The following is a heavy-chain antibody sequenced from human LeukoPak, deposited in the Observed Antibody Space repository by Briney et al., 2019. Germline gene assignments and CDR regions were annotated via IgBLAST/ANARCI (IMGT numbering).Heavy chain of an antibody. V-gene: IGHV3-23*01. CDR1: GFTFYA. CDR2: ISGSGRST. J-gene: IGHJ4*02. Sequence: PGGSLRLSCAASGFTFYAMSWVRQAPGKGLEWVSGISGSGRSTFYADSVKGRFTTSRDNSKNTLYLQMNSLRAADTAVYYCAKDTVNSGSSYWGQGTLVTVSS. D-gene: IGHD6-19*01. CDR3: AKDTVNSGSSY.